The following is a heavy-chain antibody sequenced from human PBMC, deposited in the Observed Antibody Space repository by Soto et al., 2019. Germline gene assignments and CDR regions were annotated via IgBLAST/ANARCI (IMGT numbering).Heavy chain of an antibody. V-gene: IGHV3-33*01. CDR3: ARDQEDYDILTGSSYYFDY. CDR1: GFTFSSYG. D-gene: IGHD3-9*01. Sequence: QVQLVESGGGVVQPGRSLRLSCAASGFTFSSYGMHWVRQAPGKGLEWVAVIWYDGSNKYYADSVKGRFTISRDNSKNTLYLQMNSLRAEDTAVYYCARDQEDYDILTGSSYYFDYWGQGTLVTVSS. J-gene: IGHJ4*02. CDR2: IWYDGSNK.